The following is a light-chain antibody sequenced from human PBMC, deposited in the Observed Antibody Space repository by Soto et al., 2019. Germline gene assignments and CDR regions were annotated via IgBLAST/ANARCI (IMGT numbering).Light chain of an antibody. V-gene: IGLV1-44*01. CDR3: AAWDDSLKAGX. CDR2: SNN. Sequence: QSVLTQPPSASGTPGQRVTISCSGSSSNIGSTTVNWYQQLPGTAPKLVIHSNNQRPSGVPDRFSGSKSGTSASLAISGLQSEDEADYYCAAWDDSLKAGXFXGGXKLXVL. J-gene: IGLJ3*02. CDR1: SSNIGSTT.